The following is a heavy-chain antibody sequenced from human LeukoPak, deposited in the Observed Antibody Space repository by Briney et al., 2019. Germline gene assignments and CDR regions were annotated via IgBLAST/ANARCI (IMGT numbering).Heavy chain of an antibody. J-gene: IGHJ4*02. CDR1: GFTFSSYG. CDR2: ISYDGSNK. CDR3: AKAPGGGSTTIDY. D-gene: IGHD1-26*01. V-gene: IGHV3-30*18. Sequence: PGGSLRLSCAASGFTFSSYGMHWVRQAPGKGLGWVAVISYDGSNKYYADSVKGRFTISRDNSKNTLYLQMNSLRAEDTAVYYCAKAPGGGSTTIDYWGQGTLVTVSS.